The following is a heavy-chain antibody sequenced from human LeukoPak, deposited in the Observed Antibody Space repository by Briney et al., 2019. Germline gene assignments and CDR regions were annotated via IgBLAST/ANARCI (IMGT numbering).Heavy chain of an antibody. CDR2: IYYSGST. V-gene: IGHV4-39*01. J-gene: IGHJ4*02. CDR1: GGSISSSSYY. Sequence: SETLSLTCTVSGGSISSSSYYWGWIRQPPGKGLEWIGSIYYSGSTYYNPSLKSRVTISVDTSKNQFSLKLSSVTAADTAVYYCARRGMASGYWGQGTLVTVSS. CDR3: ARRGMASGY. D-gene: IGHD6-13*01.